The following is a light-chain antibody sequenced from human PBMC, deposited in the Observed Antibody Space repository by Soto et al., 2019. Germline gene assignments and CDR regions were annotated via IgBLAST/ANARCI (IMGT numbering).Light chain of an antibody. CDR3: QQHNTVQST. CDR1: QNINNW. Sequence: DIQMTQSPFTLSTSVGDRVTITCRASQNINNWLALYHQKPGKAPSLLIYDAFSLESGVPSMFSGTGSGTEFTLTIRRLHPDDLATYFCQQHNTVQSTVRQGTKLQIK. CDR2: DAF. V-gene: IGKV1-5*01. J-gene: IGKJ2*01.